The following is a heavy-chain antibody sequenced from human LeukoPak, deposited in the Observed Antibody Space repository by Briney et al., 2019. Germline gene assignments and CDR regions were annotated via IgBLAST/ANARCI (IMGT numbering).Heavy chain of an antibody. CDR3: NVWGSYRKGRPYYSDY. CDR1: GFTFSSYA. V-gene: IGHV3-30-3*01. Sequence: GRSLRLSCAASGFTFSSYAMHWVRQAPGKGLEWVAVISYDGSNKYYADSVKGRFTISRDNSKNTLYLQMNSLRAEDTAVYYCNVWGSYRKGRPYYSDYWGQGTLVTVSS. CDR2: ISYDGSNK. D-gene: IGHD3-16*02. J-gene: IGHJ4*02.